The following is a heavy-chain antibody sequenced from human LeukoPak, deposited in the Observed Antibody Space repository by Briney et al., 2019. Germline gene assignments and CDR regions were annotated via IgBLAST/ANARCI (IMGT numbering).Heavy chain of an antibody. D-gene: IGHD2-2*01. CDR1: GYTFTSYG. CDR3: ARGPMGSYCSSTSCYHAFDI. Sequence: ASVKVSCKASGYTFTSYGISWVRQAPGQGLEWMGWISAYNGNTNYAQKLQGRVTMTTDTSTSTAYMELSRLRSDDTAVYYCARGPMGSYCSSTSCYHAFDIWGQGTMVTVSS. J-gene: IGHJ3*02. CDR2: ISAYNGNT. V-gene: IGHV1-18*01.